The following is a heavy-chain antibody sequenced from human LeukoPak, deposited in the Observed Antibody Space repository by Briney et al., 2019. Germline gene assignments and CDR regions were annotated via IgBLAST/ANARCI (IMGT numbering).Heavy chain of an antibody. CDR1: GYTFTDYY. V-gene: IGHV1-2*06. J-gene: IGHJ6*03. D-gene: IGHD6-19*01. CDR2: INTKTSGI. Sequence: ASVKVSCKASGYTFTDYYIHWVRQAPGQGLEWMGRINTKTSGIKYAQKFQGGVTMTRDTSITTAHMDLSRLKYDDTAVYYCARGGGIAVGCQFYYMDVWGKGTTVTVSS. CDR3: ARGGGIAVGCQFYYMDV.